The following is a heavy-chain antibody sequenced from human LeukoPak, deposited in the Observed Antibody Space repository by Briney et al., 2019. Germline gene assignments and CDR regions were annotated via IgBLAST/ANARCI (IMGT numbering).Heavy chain of an antibody. CDR3: ARGDYYGSGSYAYAFDI. CDR1: GGTFISYA. V-gene: IGHV1-69*06. D-gene: IGHD3-10*01. J-gene: IGHJ3*02. CDR2: IIPIFGTA. Sequence: ASVKVSCKASGGTFISYAISWVRQAPGQGLEWMGGIIPIFGTANYAQKFQGRVTITADKSTSTAYMELSSLRSEDTAVYYCARGDYYGSGSYAYAFDIWGQGTMVTVSS.